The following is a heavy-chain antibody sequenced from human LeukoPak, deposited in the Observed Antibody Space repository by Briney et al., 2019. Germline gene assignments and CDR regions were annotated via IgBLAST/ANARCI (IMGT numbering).Heavy chain of an antibody. D-gene: IGHD1-7*01. J-gene: IGHJ1*01. Sequence: SETLSLTCSVSGFSISTGYYWAWVRQPPGKGLEWIGYIYYSGSTNYNPSLKSRVTISVDTSKNQFSLKLSSVTAADTAVYYCARGEGELDAEYFQHWGQGTLVTVSS. CDR2: IYYSGST. V-gene: IGHV4-61*01. CDR1: GFSISTGYY. CDR3: ARGEGELDAEYFQH.